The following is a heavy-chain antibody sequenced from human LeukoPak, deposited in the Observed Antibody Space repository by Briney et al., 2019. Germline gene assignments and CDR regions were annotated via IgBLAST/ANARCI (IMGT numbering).Heavy chain of an antibody. Sequence: GGSLRLSCAASGFTFSSFGMRWVRQAPGKGLEWVAIISYDGSLKYYADSVKGRFTISRDNSKNTLYLQISSLRVEDTAVYYCAKETYDSSGYYFAYFDYWGQGTLVTVSA. CDR3: AKETYDSSGYYFAYFDY. CDR1: GFTFSSFG. J-gene: IGHJ4*02. V-gene: IGHV3-30*18. D-gene: IGHD3-22*01. CDR2: ISYDGSLK.